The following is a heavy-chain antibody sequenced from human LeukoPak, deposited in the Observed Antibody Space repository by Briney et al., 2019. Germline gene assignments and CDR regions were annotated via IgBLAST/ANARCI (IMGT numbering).Heavy chain of an antibody. J-gene: IGHJ5*02. D-gene: IGHD2-2*01. Sequence: KVSXKASGYTFTGYYMHWVRQAPGQGLEWMGWINPNSGGTNYAQKFQGRVTMTRDTSISTAYMELSRLRSDDTAVYYCARVPGYCSSTSCRGFDPWGQGTLVTVSS. V-gene: IGHV1-2*02. CDR3: ARVPGYCSSTSCRGFDP. CDR1: GYTFTGYY. CDR2: INPNSGGT.